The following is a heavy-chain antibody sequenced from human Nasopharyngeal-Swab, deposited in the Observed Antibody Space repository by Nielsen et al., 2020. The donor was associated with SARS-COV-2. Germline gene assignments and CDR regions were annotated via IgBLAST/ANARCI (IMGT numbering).Heavy chain of an antibody. V-gene: IGHV1-18*03. CDR2: VSAHSVNA. Sequence: ASVKVSRKASGYTFTSYGISWVRQAPGQGLEWMGWVSAHSVNAKYAQNLQGRVTMTTDTSTSTSYMELRSLRSDDMAVYYCARERGGASSSSVYYYYYMDVWGKGTTVTVSS. CDR1: GYTFTSYG. D-gene: IGHD6-6*01. CDR3: ARERGGASSSSVYYYYYMDV. J-gene: IGHJ6*03.